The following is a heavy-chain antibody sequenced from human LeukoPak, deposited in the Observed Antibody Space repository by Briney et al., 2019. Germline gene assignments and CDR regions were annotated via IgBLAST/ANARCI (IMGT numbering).Heavy chain of an antibody. J-gene: IGHJ4*02. CDR2: ISSSGGTI. CDR3: ARCKGIAAAGTLNG. Sequence: GGSLRLSCAASGFTFSDYYMSWIRQAPGKGLEWVSYISSSGGTIYYADSVKGRFTISRDNAKNSLYLQMNSLRAEDTAVYYCARCKGIAAAGTLNGWGQGTLVTVSS. D-gene: IGHD6-13*01. CDR1: GFTFSDYY. V-gene: IGHV3-11*01.